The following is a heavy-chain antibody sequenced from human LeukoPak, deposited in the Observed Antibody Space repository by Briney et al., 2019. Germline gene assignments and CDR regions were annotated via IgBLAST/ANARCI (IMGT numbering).Heavy chain of an antibody. J-gene: IGHJ4*02. D-gene: IGHD3/OR15-3a*01. CDR3: ARDMDSYFDY. Sequence: RSETLSLTLSVVAGLITSMYGCSVRRPPGKGLEWIGYIYYSGSTNYNPSLKSRVTISVDTSKNQLSRTRSSVTAADTVVYSGARDMDSYFDYWGQGTLVTVSS. V-gene: IGHV4-59*01. CDR1: AGLITSMY. CDR2: IYYSGST.